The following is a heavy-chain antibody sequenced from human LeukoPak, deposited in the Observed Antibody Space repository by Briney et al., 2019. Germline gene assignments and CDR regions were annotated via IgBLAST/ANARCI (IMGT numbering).Heavy chain of an antibody. Sequence: SQTLSLTCTVSGGSISSGGYYWSWIRQHPGKGLEWIGSIYYSGSTNYNPSLQGRVTISLDTSRNQFSLRLSSVTAADTAVYYCASGDNDPLFDYWGQGTLVTVSS. J-gene: IGHJ4*02. D-gene: IGHD1-1*01. V-gene: IGHV4-31*03. CDR1: GGSISSGGYY. CDR3: ASGDNDPLFDY. CDR2: IYYSGST.